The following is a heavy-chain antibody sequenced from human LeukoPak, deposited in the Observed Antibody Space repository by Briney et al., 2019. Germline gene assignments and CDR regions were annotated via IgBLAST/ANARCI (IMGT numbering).Heavy chain of an antibody. CDR2: ISGSGGST. Sequence: PGGSLRLSCAASGFTFSSYAMSWVRQAPGKGLEWVSAISGSGGSTYYADSVKGRFTISRDNSKNTLYLQMNSLRAEDTAVYYCAKDKVVGYYYDSSGSLEYFQHWGQGTLVTVSS. CDR1: GFTFSSYA. J-gene: IGHJ1*01. V-gene: IGHV3-23*01. CDR3: AKDKVVGYYYDSSGSLEYFQH. D-gene: IGHD3-22*01.